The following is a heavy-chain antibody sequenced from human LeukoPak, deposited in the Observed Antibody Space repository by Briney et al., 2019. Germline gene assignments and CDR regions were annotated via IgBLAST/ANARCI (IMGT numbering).Heavy chain of an antibody. Sequence: GASVKVSCKGSGYTFTSYYMHWVRQAPGQGLECMGIINPSGGSTSYAQKFQGRVTMTRDMSTSTVYMELSSLRSEDTAVYYCAREGSYCSSTSCYDVNWFDPWGQGTLVTVSS. CDR2: INPSGGST. J-gene: IGHJ5*02. V-gene: IGHV1-46*01. CDR1: GYTFTSYY. CDR3: AREGSYCSSTSCYDVNWFDP. D-gene: IGHD2-2*01.